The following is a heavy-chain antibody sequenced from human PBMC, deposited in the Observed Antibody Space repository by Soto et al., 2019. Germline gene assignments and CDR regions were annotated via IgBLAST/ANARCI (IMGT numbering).Heavy chain of an antibody. CDR1: GGTFSSYA. Sequence: QVQLVQSGAEVKKPGSSVKVSCKASGGTFSSYAISWVRQAPGQGLEWMGGIIPIFGTANYAQKFQGRVTITADEYTSTAYMELSSLRSEDTAVYYCARGYDYGGPDWYFDLWGRGTLVTVSS. J-gene: IGHJ2*01. CDR3: ARGYDYGGPDWYFDL. V-gene: IGHV1-69*12. D-gene: IGHD4-17*01. CDR2: IIPIFGTA.